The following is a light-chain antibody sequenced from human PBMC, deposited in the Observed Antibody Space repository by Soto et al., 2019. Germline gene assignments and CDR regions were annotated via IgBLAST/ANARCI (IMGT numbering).Light chain of an antibody. CDR2: DVT. Sequence: QSVLTQPRSVSGSPVQSVAISCTGTSRDVGRYDYVSWYQQHPGKAPKLIVYDVTERPSGVPDRFSGSKSGNTASLTISGLQSEDEADYSCCSFAGSYSYVFGTGTKVTVL. CDR1: SRDVGRYDY. V-gene: IGLV2-11*01. J-gene: IGLJ1*01. CDR3: CSFAGSYSYV.